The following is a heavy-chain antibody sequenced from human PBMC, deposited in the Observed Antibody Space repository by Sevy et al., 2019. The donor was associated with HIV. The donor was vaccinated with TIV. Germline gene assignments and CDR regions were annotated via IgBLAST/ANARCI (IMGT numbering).Heavy chain of an antibody. CDR1: GYTFTGYY. Sequence: ASVKVSCKASGYTFTGYYMHWVRQAPGQGLEWMGWINPNSGGTNYPQKFQGRVTMTRDTSISTAYMELSRLRSDDTAVYYCARVVSIYCSSTSCYTSRVISWGMDVWGQGTTVTVSS. J-gene: IGHJ6*02. V-gene: IGHV1-2*02. CDR2: INPNSGGT. D-gene: IGHD2-2*02. CDR3: ARVVSIYCSSTSCYTSRVISWGMDV.